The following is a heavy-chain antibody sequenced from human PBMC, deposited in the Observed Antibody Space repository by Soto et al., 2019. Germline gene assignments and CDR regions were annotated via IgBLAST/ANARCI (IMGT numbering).Heavy chain of an antibody. CDR3: AHRRPWSSNWNSGWFDP. Sequence: QITLKESGPPLVKPTQTLTLTCTFSGFSLSTSGVGVGWIRQPPGKALEWLAVIYWDDDKRCSPSLNSRLTISKDTSKNQVVLTMTNMDPVDTATYFCAHRRPWSSNWNSGWFDPWGQGTLVTVSS. CDR2: IYWDDDK. V-gene: IGHV2-5*02. CDR1: GFSLSTSGVG. D-gene: IGHD1-20*01. J-gene: IGHJ5*02.